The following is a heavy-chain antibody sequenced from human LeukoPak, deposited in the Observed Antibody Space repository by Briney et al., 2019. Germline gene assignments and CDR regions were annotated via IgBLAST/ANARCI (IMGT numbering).Heavy chain of an antibody. CDR3: ARRALAYYYGMDV. CDR1: GGSISSGGYY. J-gene: IGHJ6*02. CDR2: IYYSGST. D-gene: IGHD5-12*01. Sequence: SETLSLTCTVSGGSISSGGYYWSWIRQHPGKGLEWIGYIYYSGSTYYNPSLKSRVTISVDTSKNQFSLKLSSVTAADTAVYYCARRALAYYYGMDVWGQGTTVTVS. V-gene: IGHV4-31*03.